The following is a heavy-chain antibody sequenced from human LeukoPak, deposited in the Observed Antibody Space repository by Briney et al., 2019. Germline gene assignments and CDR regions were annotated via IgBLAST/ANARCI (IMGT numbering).Heavy chain of an antibody. D-gene: IGHD1-26*01. V-gene: IGHV6-1*01. Sequence: SQTLSLTCAISGDSFSTNSATWTWLRQSPSRGLEWLGRTYYRSKWYNDYAVSMKNRITINPDTSKNQFSLQLNSVTPEDTAVYYCARLVGASWFDSWGQGTLVTVSS. CDR3: ARLVGASWFDS. CDR1: GDSFSTNSAT. J-gene: IGHJ5*01. CDR2: TYYRSKWYN.